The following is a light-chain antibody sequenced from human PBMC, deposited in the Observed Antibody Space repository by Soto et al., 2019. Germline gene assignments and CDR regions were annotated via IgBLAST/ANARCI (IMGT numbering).Light chain of an antibody. Sequence: EIVLTQSPGTLSLSPGERATLSCRASQSISNSYLAWYQQKPGHAPRLLLYGASSSATGIPDRFSGRRSGTDFSFTISILEPEDFAGYYWQQEGSSACTCGQGTKLEIK. CDR1: QSISNSY. V-gene: IGKV3-20*01. J-gene: IGKJ1*01. CDR3: QQEGSSACT. CDR2: GAS.